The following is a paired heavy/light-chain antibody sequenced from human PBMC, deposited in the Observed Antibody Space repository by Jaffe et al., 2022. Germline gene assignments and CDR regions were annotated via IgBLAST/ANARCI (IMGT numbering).Light chain of an antibody. Sequence: SYELTQPPSVSVSPGQTASITCSGDKLGDKYACWYQQKPGQSPVLVIYQDSKRPSGIPERFSGSNSGNTATLTISGTQAMDEADYYCQAWDSSTADVVFGGGTKLTVL. CDR3: QAWDSSTADVV. CDR2: QDS. V-gene: IGLV3-1*01. J-gene: IGLJ2*01. CDR1: KLGDKY.
Heavy chain of an antibody. CDR1: GGSISSGSYY. CDR2: IYTSGST. D-gene: IGHD6-13*01. V-gene: IGHV4-61*02. CDR3: AREKDYSSSWYEWGVLFDY. J-gene: IGHJ4*02. Sequence: QVQLQESGPGLVKPSQTLSLTCTVSGGSISSGSYYWSWIRQPAGKGLEWIGRIYTSGSTNYNPSLKSRVTISVDTSKNQFSLKLSSVTAADTAVYYCAREKDYSSSWYEWGVLFDYWGQGTLVTVSS.